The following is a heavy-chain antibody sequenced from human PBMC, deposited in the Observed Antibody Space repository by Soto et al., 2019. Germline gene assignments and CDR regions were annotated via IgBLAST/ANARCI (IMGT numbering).Heavy chain of an antibody. Sequence: PSETLSLTCTVSGGSISSSSYYWGWIRQPPGKGLEWIGSIYYSGSTYYNPSLKSRVTISVDTSKNQFSLKLSSVTAADTAVYYCARLTTVTDYYYYGVDVWGQGTTVTVSS. CDR1: GGSISSSSYY. V-gene: IGHV4-39*01. CDR2: IYYSGST. J-gene: IGHJ6*02. CDR3: ARLTTVTDYYYYGVDV. D-gene: IGHD4-4*01.